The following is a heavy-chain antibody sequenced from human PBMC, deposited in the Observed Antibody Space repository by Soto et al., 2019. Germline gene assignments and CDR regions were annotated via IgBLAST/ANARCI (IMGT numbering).Heavy chain of an antibody. V-gene: IGHV5-51*01. CDR2: IHPGDSDT. D-gene: IGHD6-13*01. CDR3: ARHNRYSSTWFEGWFDP. CDR1: GYSFTNYW. Sequence: LGESLKISCQGSGYSFTNYWVGWVRQIPGRGLEWMGIIHPGDSDTRYSPFFQGQVTISADKSISTAYLQWSSLKASDTAMYYCARHNRYSSTWFEGWFDPWGQGTLVNGSS. J-gene: IGHJ5*02.